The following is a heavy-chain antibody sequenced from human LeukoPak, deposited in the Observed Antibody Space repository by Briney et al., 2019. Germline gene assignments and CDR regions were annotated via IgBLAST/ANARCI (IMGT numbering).Heavy chain of an antibody. Sequence: SLRLSCAASGFTFDDYAMHWVRQAPGKGLEWVSGISCNSGSIGYADSGKGRFTIFRDNAKNALYLQMSSLRAEDMALYYCAKGGNYYYYYMDVWGKGTTVTVSS. V-gene: IGHV3-9*03. CDR1: GFTFDDYA. J-gene: IGHJ6*03. CDR3: AKGGNYYYYYMDV. CDR2: ISCNSGSI.